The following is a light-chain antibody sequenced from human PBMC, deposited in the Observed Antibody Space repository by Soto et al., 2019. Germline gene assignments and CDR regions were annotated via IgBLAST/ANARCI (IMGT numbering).Light chain of an antibody. CDR1: SSNIGNNS. CDR3: GTWDSSLSAGGI. J-gene: IGLJ2*01. Sequence: QSVLTQPPSVSAAPGQRVTISCSGSSSNIGNNSVSWYQQLPGTAPKLLIYDNSKRPSGIPDRFSGSKSGTSATLGITGLQTGDEADYYCGTWDSSLSAGGIFGGGTKLTV. V-gene: IGLV1-51*01. CDR2: DNS.